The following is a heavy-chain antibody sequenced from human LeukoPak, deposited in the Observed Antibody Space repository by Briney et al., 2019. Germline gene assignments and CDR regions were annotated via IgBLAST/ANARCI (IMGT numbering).Heavy chain of an antibody. J-gene: IGHJ4*02. Sequence: GGSLRLSCAASGFTFSSYSMNWVRQAPGKGLEWVSSITSSSSYIYYADSVKGRFTISRDNAKNSLYLQMNSLRAEDTAVYYCASRSLVGSHFDYWGQGTLVTVSS. D-gene: IGHD1-26*01. V-gene: IGHV3-21*01. CDR2: ITSSSSYI. CDR3: ASRSLVGSHFDY. CDR1: GFTFSSYS.